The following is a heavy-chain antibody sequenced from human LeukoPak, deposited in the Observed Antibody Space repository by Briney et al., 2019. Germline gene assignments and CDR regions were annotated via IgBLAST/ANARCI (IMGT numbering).Heavy chain of an antibody. V-gene: IGHV7-4-1*02. CDR1: GYTFTSYA. Sequence: ASVKVSCKASGYTFTSYAMNWVRQAPGQGLEWMGWINTNTGNPTCAQGFTGRFVFSLDTSVSTAYLQISSLKAEDTAVYYCARAPPLGSYNARGFDNWGQGTLVTVSS. CDR2: INTNTGNP. J-gene: IGHJ4*02. D-gene: IGHD1-26*01. CDR3: ARAPPLGSYNARGFDN.